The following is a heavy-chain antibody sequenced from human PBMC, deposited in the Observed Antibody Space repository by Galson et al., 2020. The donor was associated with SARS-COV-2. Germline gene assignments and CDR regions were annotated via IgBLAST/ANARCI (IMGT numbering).Heavy chain of an antibody. V-gene: IGHV3-33*01. CDR2: IWHDENKI. CDR3: AGLRTNWYFDY. Sequence: GGSLRLSCAAFGLTFSGYGMHWVRQAPGKGLEWVALIWHDENKIYYADSVKGRFTISRDNSKNTLYLEMNSLRAEDTAVYYCAGLRTNWYFDYWGQGTLVTVSS. D-gene: IGHD1-1*01. J-gene: IGHJ4*02. CDR1: GLTFSGYG.